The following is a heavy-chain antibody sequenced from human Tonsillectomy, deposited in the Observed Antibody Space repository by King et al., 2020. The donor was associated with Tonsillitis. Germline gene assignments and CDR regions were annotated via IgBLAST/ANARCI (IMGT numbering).Heavy chain of an antibody. J-gene: IGHJ5*02. CDR3: ARGIRIVTALGWFDP. Sequence: QLQESGPGLVKPSETLSLTCTIAGGSISIYYCSWIRQSPGEGLEWSGYIYYSGSTNYNPSLKIRVTLSVDTSKNQFSLNLSSVTAADTAVYYCARGIRIVTALGWFDPWGQGTQVTVSS. CDR2: IYYSGST. CDR1: GGSISIYY. D-gene: IGHD1-26*01. V-gene: IGHV4-59*01.